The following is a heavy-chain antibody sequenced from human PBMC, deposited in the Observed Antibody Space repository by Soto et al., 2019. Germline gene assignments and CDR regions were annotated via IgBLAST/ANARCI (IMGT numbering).Heavy chain of an antibody. CDR2: MYYSGGT. CDR1: GGSTRSSSYY. V-gene: IGHV4-39*01. CDR3: ARHRSYSSSWYEYNWFDP. J-gene: IGHJ5*02. Sequence: QLQLQESGPGLVKPSETLSLTCTVSGGSTRSSSYYWGWIRQPPGKGLEWIGSMYYSGGTHYNPSLKSRVTISVDTSKNQFSLKLSSVSAADTAVYYCARHRSYSSSWYEYNWFDPWGQGTLVTVSS. D-gene: IGHD6-13*01.